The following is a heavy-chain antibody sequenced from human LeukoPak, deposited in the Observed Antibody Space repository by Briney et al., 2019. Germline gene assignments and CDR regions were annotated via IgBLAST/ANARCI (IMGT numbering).Heavy chain of an antibody. CDR3: AGDQGSRRFDF. J-gene: IGHJ4*02. CDR2: IYYSGTT. Sequence: SETLSLTCTVSGGSVSSDSYFWTWIRQPPGKGLEWIGNIYYSGTTNYKPSLKSRVTISVDTSKNQFSLKLTSVTAADTAVYYCAGDQGSRRFDFWGQGTLVTVSS. CDR1: GGSVSSDSYF. V-gene: IGHV4-61*01. D-gene: IGHD3-10*01.